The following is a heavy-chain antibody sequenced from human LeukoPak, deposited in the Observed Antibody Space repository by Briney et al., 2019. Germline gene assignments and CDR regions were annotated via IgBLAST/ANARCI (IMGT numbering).Heavy chain of an antibody. CDR1: GGSFSGYY. CDR3: ARLPLAAAGRGYYYYYGMDV. CDR2: IYYSGST. V-gene: IGHV4-59*08. Sequence: SETLSLTCAVYGGSFSGYYWNWIRQPPGKGLEWIGYIYYSGSTNYNPSLKSRVTISVDTSKNQFSLKLSSVTAADTAVYYCARLPLAAAGRGYYYYYGMDVWGQGTTVTVSS. D-gene: IGHD6-13*01. J-gene: IGHJ6*02.